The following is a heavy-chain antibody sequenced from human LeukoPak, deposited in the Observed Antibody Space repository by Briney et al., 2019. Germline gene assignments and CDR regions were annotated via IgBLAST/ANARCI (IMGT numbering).Heavy chain of an antibody. Sequence: SETLSLTCTLSGRSMSGYYWSWLRQSPGKGLEWIGYIYYSGTTNYNPSLESRVTISVDTSKNQFSLKLSSVTAADTAVYYCARDKFAGAPNWYFDLWGRGTLVTVSS. V-gene: IGHV4-59*01. CDR2: IYYSGTT. CDR1: GRSMSGYY. CDR3: ARDKFAGAPNWYFDL. D-gene: IGHD7-27*01. J-gene: IGHJ2*01.